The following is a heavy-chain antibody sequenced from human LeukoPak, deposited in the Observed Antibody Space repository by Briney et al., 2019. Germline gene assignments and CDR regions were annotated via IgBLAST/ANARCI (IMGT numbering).Heavy chain of an antibody. J-gene: IGHJ4*02. D-gene: IGHD4-17*01. CDR2: ISSSSRDI. Sequence: GGSLRLSCAASGFTFSSYTMNWVRQAPGKGLEWVAAISSSSRDIFYADSVKGRFSISRDNTQNSLSLRMNSLRAEDTAVYYCARGNYGDYVSFDYWGQGTLVTVSS. CDR3: ARGNYGDYVSFDY. CDR1: GFTFSSYT. V-gene: IGHV3-21*01.